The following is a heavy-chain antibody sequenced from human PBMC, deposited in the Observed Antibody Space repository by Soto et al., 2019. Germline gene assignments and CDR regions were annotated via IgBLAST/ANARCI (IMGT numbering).Heavy chain of an antibody. Sequence: GGSLRLSCAASGFTFSSYGMHWVRQAPGKGLEWVAVIWYDGSNKYYADSVKGRFTISRDNSKNTLYLQMNSLRAEDTAVYYCARDHTRRFGALSRFDYWGQGTLVTVSS. J-gene: IGHJ4*02. D-gene: IGHD3-10*01. CDR3: ARDHTRRFGALSRFDY. V-gene: IGHV3-33*01. CDR1: GFTFSSYG. CDR2: IWYDGSNK.